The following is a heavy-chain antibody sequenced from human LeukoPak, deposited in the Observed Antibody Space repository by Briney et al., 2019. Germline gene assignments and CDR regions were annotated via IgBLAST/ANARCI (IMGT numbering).Heavy chain of an antibody. CDR2: ITGSGDSR. V-gene: IGHV3-23*01. CDR1: GLTFNSYV. J-gene: IGHJ3*02. CDR3: AKQRPIYTGYDFDAFDM. D-gene: IGHD5-12*01. Sequence: GGSLRLSCVASGLTFNSYVMSWVRQAPGKGLEWVSAITGSGDSRYYADSVKSRFTISRDNSKNTLYLQMTTLRAEDTAVYYCAKQRPIYTGYDFDAFDMWGQGIMVTVSS.